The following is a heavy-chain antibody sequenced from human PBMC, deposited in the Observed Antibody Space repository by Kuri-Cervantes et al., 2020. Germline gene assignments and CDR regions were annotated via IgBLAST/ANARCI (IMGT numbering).Heavy chain of an antibody. V-gene: IGHV4-34*01. CDR1: GGSFSGYY. CDR3: ARGGPHSGSYWVPRHKNLAY. Sequence: SETLSLTCAVYGGSFSGYYWSWIRQPPGKGLEWIGEINHSGGTNYTPSLKSRVTISVDTTKSPFSLKLNSVTAADTALYYCARGGPHSGSYWVPRHKNLAYWGQGTLVTVSS. D-gene: IGHD1-26*01. CDR2: INHSGGT. J-gene: IGHJ4*02.